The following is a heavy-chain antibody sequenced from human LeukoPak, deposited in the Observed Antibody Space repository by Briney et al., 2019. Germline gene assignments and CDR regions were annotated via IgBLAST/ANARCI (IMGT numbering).Heavy chain of an antibody. CDR1: GYTFTSYD. D-gene: IGHD4-23*01. CDR3: ARRLGVRWDLQAFDI. CDR2: MNPNSGNA. V-gene: IGHV1-8*01. Sequence: ASVKVSCKASGYTFTSYDINWVRQATGQGLEWVGWMNPNSGNAGYAQQFQGRVTISRNNSISTAYMELSSLRSEDTAVYYCARRLGVRWDLQAFDIWGQGTMVTVSS. J-gene: IGHJ3*02.